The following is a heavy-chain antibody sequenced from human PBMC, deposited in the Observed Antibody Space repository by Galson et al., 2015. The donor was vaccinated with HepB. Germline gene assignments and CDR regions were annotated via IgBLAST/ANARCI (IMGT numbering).Heavy chain of an antibody. J-gene: IGHJ4*02. CDR2: IKEDGSER. CDR1: GFTFSNYW. V-gene: IGHV3-7*01. D-gene: IGHD3-16*01. Sequence: SLRLSCAASGFTFSNYWMGWVRQAPGKGLEWVANIKEDGSERYYVDSVKGRFTISRDNANNFLFLQMSSLRADDTAVFYCARDGGRNFDYWGQGTLVTVSS. CDR3: ARDGGRNFDY.